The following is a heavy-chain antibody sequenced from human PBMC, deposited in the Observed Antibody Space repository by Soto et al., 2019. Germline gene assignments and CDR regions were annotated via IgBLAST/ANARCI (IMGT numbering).Heavy chain of an antibody. J-gene: IGHJ6*03. Sequence: GGSLRLSCAASGFTFSNYWMSWVRQPPGKGLEWVANIKKDGSEKYYVDSVKGRFIISRDNGKNTLYLQMNSLRAEDTAVYYCARDGVYDFWSGYSYYYYYYMDVWGKGTTVTVSS. V-gene: IGHV3-7*01. D-gene: IGHD3-3*01. CDR3: ARDGVYDFWSGYSYYYYYYMDV. CDR2: IKKDGSEK. CDR1: GFTFSNYW.